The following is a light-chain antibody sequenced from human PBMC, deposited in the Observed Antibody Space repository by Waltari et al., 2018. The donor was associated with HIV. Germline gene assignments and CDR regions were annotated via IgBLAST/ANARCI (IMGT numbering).Light chain of an antibody. CDR3: QQVFNYPHT. Sequence: DIRMTQSPSSLSASVRDRVTSTCRASQTISTYLNWYQQERGKAPKLLIFATTRLQSGVPSRFSGGGSGTDFTLTITSLQPEDFTTYFCQQVFNYPHTFGQGTTVDIK. CDR1: QTISTY. V-gene: IGKV1-39*01. CDR2: ATT. J-gene: IGKJ2*01.